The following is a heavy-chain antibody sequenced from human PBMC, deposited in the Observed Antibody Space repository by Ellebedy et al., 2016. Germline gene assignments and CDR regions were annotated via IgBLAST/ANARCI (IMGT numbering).Heavy chain of an antibody. CDR3: ARWSLWLVPYYYGMDV. CDR2: INPSGGST. D-gene: IGHD6-19*01. CDR1: RYTFTSYY. J-gene: IGHJ6*02. V-gene: IGHV1-46*01. Sequence: ASVKVSXXASRYTFTSYYMHWVRQAPGQGLEWMGIINPSGGSTSYAQKFQGRVTMTRDTSTSTVYMELSSLRSEDTAVYYCARWSLWLVPYYYGMDVWGQGTTVTVSS.